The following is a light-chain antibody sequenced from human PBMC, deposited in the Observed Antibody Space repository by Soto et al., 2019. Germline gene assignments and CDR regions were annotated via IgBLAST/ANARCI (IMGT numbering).Light chain of an antibody. CDR3: QQYGSSPPAYT. Sequence: EIVLTQSPGTLSLSPGGRATLSCRASQSVSAGYLAWYQQKPGQAPRLLMFGASSRATGIPDRFSGSGSGTDFTLTISRLEPEDFAVYYCQQYGSSPPAYTFGQGTKLEIK. J-gene: IGKJ2*01. V-gene: IGKV3-20*01. CDR1: QSVSAGY. CDR2: GAS.